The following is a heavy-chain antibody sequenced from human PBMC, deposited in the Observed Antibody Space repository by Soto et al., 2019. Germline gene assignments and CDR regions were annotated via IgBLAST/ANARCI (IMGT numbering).Heavy chain of an antibody. J-gene: IGHJ5*02. V-gene: IGHV1-69*13. CDR2: IIPIIGTA. Sequence: ASVKVFCKASGGTFSSYALSWVRQAPGQGLEWMGGIIPIIGTANYAQKFQGRVTITASESTRTAYMELSRMRSEDTTVDYCARRSGTTWFDPWGQGTLVTVSS. D-gene: IGHD1-7*01. CDR1: GGTFSSYA. CDR3: ARRSGTTWFDP.